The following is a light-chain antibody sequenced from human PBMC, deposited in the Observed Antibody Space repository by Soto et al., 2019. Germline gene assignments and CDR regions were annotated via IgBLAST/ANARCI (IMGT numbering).Light chain of an antibody. CDR1: GRDIGAYNY. CDR3: SSYTTSYCYV. CDR2: EVE. V-gene: IGLV2-14*01. Sequence: SVLTQPASVSGSPGQSITISCTVSGRDIGAYNYVSWYQHHPGKAPKLIIYEVETRPSGVSNRFSASKSAFTASLTISGLQAEDEADYYCSSYTTSYCYVFGPGTKVTVL. J-gene: IGLJ1*01.